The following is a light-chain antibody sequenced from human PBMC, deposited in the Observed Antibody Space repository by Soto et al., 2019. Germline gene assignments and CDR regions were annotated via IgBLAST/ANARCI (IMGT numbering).Light chain of an antibody. V-gene: IGKV1-5*03. CDR3: QNHDRAPIT. CDR1: QSISVW. CDR2: KAS. J-gene: IGKJ5*01. Sequence: DIQMTQSPSTLSASVGDRVTITCRASQSISVWLAWYQQKAGKAPNLLIYKASRLESGVPSRFSGSGSETEITLTISGLQPGDVATYYCQNHDRAPITFGQGTRLEIK.